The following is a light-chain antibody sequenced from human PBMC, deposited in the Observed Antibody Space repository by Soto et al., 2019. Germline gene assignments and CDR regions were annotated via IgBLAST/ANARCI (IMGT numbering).Light chain of an antibody. CDR1: QSLLYSDGNTY. CDR3: MQGSHWPYT. Sequence: DVVVTQSPLSLPVTLGQPASISCRSSQSLLYSDGNTYLNWFQQRPGQSPRRLIYNVSNRDSGVPDRFSGSGSGTDFTLKISRVEAEDVAVYYCMQGSHWPYTFGQGTKLELK. J-gene: IGKJ2*01. V-gene: IGKV2-30*01. CDR2: NVS.